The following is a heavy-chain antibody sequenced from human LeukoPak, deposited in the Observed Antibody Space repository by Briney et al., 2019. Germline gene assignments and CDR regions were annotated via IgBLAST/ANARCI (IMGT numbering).Heavy chain of an antibody. CDR1: GFTFSSYG. D-gene: IGHD4/OR15-4a*01. CDR3: AKDLDYGICWPFDY. CDR2: ISDSGGRT. J-gene: IGHJ4*02. V-gene: IGHV3-23*01. Sequence: GGTLRLSCAASGFTFSSYGMSWVRQAPGKGLEWVSGISDSGGRTYYADSVKGRFTISRDNSKNTQYLQMNSLRAEHTAVYYFAKDLDYGICWPFDYWGQGTLVTVS.